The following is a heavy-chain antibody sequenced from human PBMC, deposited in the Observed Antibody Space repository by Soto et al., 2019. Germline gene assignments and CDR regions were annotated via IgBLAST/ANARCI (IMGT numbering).Heavy chain of an antibody. CDR2: IYPGDSDT. D-gene: IGHD6-13*01. Sequence: PGESLKISCKGSGYSFTSYWIGWVRQVPGKGLEWMGIIYPGDSDTRYSPSFQGQVTISADKSISTAYLQWSSLKASDTAMYYCARHFNSSSPLEAFDPWGQGTLVTVSS. J-gene: IGHJ5*02. CDR1: GYSFTSYW. CDR3: ARHFNSSSPLEAFDP. V-gene: IGHV5-51*01.